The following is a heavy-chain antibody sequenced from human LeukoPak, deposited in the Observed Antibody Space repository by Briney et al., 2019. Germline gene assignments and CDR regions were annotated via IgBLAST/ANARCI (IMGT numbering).Heavy chain of an antibody. CDR3: AKDIERGFDYTNSLDY. D-gene: IGHD4-11*01. V-gene: IGHV3-33*06. CDR2: IWSDGTNK. CDR1: GFTFTSYG. Sequence: PGKSLRLSCAASGFTFTSYGMHWVRQAPGKGLAWVAVIWSDGTNKYYADSVKGRFAISRDDSNNMVYLQMNSLRVEDTAVYCCAKDIERGFDYTNSLDYWGQGTLVTVSS. J-gene: IGHJ4*02.